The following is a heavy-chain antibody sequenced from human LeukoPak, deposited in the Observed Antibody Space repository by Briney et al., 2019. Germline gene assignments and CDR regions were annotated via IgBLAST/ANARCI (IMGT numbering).Heavy chain of an antibody. CDR1: GFTFSSYW. Sequence: GGSLRLSCAASGFTFSSYWMHWVRHAPGKGLVWVLGINTDGRSTSYADSVKGRFTISRDNAKNTLYLQMNSLRAEDTAVYYCYGANAEHWGQGTLVTVSS. D-gene: IGHD4-23*01. CDR3: YGANAEH. J-gene: IGHJ1*01. CDR2: INTDGRST. V-gene: IGHV3-74*01.